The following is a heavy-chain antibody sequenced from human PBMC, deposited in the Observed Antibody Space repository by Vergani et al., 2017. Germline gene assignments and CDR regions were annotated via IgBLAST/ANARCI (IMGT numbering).Heavy chain of an antibody. V-gene: IGHV4-34*01. J-gene: IGHJ6*02. Sequence: QVQLPQWGAGLLKPSETLSLTCAVYGGSFSGYYWSWIRQPPGKGLEWIGEINHSGSTNYNPSLKSRVTISVDTSKNQFSLKLSSVTAADTAVYYCARGGGFYGMDVWGQGTTVTVSS. CDR1: GGSFSGYY. CDR2: INHSGST. D-gene: IGHD3-16*01. CDR3: ARGGGFYGMDV.